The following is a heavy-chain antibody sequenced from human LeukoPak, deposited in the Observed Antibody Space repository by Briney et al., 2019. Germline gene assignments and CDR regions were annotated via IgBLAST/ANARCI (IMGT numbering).Heavy chain of an antibody. CDR2: ITYTGST. V-gene: IGHV4-59*12. J-gene: IGHJ1*01. CDR3: ASSYSWQGVWECWRQRSPLSVSSASTKGRSAE. D-gene: IGHD3-16*01. CDR1: GSSISSYY. Sequence: SETLSLICIISGSSISSYYWSWIRQYPGKGLQWIGYITYTGSTDYDPSLKSRVTLSVDTSMHQLSLRLNSVTPADTHVYYYASSYSWQGVWECWRQRSPLSVSSASTKGRSAE.